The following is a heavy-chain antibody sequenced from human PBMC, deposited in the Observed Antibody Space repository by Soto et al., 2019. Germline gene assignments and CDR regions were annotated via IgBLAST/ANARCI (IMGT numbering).Heavy chain of an antibody. J-gene: IGHJ3*02. CDR3: EIYPSPDCGYDFDAFDI. D-gene: IGHD5-12*01. CDR2: ISGSGGST. V-gene: IGHV3-23*01. Sequence: GGSLRLSCAASGFTFSSYAMSWVRQAPGKGLEWVSAISGSGGSTYYADSVKGRFTISRDNSKNTLYLQMNSLTAEDTAVYYYEIYPSPDCGYDFDAFDIWGQGTMVTVSS. CDR1: GFTFSSYA.